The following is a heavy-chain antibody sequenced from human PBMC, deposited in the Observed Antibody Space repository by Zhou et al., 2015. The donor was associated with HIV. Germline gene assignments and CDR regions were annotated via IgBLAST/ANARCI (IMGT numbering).Heavy chain of an antibody. CDR2: IIPIFGTA. D-gene: IGHD5-12*01. Sequence: LMQSGTEVTKPGSSVKVSCKASGGTFSGSDISWVRQAPGQGLEWMGGIIPIFGTANYAQKFQGRVTITADESTSTAYMELSSLRSEDTAVYYCARVVATLDFDYWGQGTLVTVSS. V-gene: IGHV1-69*01. CDR3: ARVVATLDFDY. J-gene: IGHJ4*02. CDR1: GGTFSGSD.